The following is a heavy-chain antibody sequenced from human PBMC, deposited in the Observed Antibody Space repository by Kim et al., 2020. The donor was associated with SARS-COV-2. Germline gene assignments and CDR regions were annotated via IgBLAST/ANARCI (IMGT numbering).Heavy chain of an antibody. D-gene: IGHD5-18*01. CDR2: IYYSGST. J-gene: IGHJ6*02. Sequence: SETLSLTCTVSGGSISSSSYYWGWIRQPPGKGLEWIGSIYYSGSTYYNPSLKSRVTISVDTSKNQFSLKLSSVTAADTAVYYCARLGAGGGWIQLLDYYYYYGMDVWGQGTTVTVSS. V-gene: IGHV4-39*01. CDR3: ARLGAGGGWIQLLDYYYYYGMDV. CDR1: GGSISSSSYY.